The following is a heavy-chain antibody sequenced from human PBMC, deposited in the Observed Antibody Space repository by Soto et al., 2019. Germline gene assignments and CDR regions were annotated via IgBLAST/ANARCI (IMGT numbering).Heavy chain of an antibody. D-gene: IGHD6-13*01. CDR3: ARVAGIAAAGDNDD. CDR2: INHSGST. J-gene: IGHJ4*02. V-gene: IGHV4-34*01. CDR1: GGSFSGYY. Sequence: SETLSLTCAVYGGSFSGYYWSWIRQPPGKGLEWIGEINHSGSTNYNPSLKSRVTISVDTSKNQFSLKLSSVTAADTAVYYCARVAGIAAAGDNDDWGQGTLVTVSS.